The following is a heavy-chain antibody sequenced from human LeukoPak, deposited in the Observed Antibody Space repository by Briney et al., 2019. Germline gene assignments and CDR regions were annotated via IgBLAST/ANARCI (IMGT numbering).Heavy chain of an antibody. D-gene: IGHD1-26*01. CDR1: GYTFTGYY. J-gene: IGHJ4*02. V-gene: IGHV1-18*04. CDR2: ISAYNGNT. CDR3: ARDREVIVGPPGDY. Sequence: ASVKVSCKASGYTFTGYYMHWVRQAPGQGLEWMGWISAYNGNTNYAQKLQGRVTMTTDTSTSTAYMELRSLRSDDTAVYYCARDREVIVGPPGDYWGQGTLVTVSS.